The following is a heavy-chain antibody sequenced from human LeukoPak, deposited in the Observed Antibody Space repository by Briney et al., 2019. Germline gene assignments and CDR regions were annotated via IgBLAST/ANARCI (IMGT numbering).Heavy chain of an antibody. CDR2: ISWNSGSI. CDR3: AKDSCSSTSCYVRY. V-gene: IGHV3-9*01. CDR1: GFTFSSYA. D-gene: IGHD2-2*01. Sequence: GRSLRLSCAASGFTFSSYAMHWVRQAPGKGLEWVSGISWNSGSIGYADSVKGRFTISRDNAKNSLYLQMNSLRAEDTALYYCAKDSCSSTSCYVRYWGQGTLVTVSS. J-gene: IGHJ4*02.